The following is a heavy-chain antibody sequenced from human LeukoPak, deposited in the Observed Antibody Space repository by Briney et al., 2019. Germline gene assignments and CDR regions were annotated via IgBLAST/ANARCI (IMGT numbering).Heavy chain of an antibody. D-gene: IGHD6-6*01. J-gene: IGHJ4*02. CDR3: ARGTHTPYSSSAGGDYYFDY. CDR1: GGSISSGDYY. Sequence: SETLSLTCTVSGGSISSGDYYWSWIRQPPGKGLEWIGYIYYSGSTYYNPSLKSRVTMSVDTSKNQFSLKLSSVTAADTAVYYCARGTHTPYSSSAGGDYYFDYWGQGTLVTVSS. V-gene: IGHV4-30-4*01. CDR2: IYYSGST.